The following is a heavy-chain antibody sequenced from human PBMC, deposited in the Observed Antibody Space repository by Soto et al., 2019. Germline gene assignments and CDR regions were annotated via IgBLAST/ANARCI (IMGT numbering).Heavy chain of an antibody. CDR3: ARDGNSHSSGWYKDMYYFDY. Sequence: GASVKVSCKASGGTFSSYTISWVRQAPGQGLEWMGRIIPILGIANYAQKFQGRVTITADKSTSTAYMELSSLRSEDTAVYYCARDGNSHSSGWYKDMYYFDYWGQGTLVTGSS. D-gene: IGHD6-19*01. CDR1: GGTFSSYT. J-gene: IGHJ4*02. V-gene: IGHV1-69*04. CDR2: IIPILGIA.